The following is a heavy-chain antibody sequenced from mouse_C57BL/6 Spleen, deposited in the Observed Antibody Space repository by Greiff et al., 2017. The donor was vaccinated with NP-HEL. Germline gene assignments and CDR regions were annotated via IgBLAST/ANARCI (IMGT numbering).Heavy chain of an antibody. V-gene: IGHV7-1*01. Sequence: EVKVVESGGGLVQSGRSLRLSCATSGFTFSDFYMEWVRQAPGKGLEWIAASRNKANDYTTAYSASVKGRLIVSRDTSQSILYLQMNALRAEDTAVYYCARAPALVDGAMDYWGQGTSVTVSS. CDR1: GFTFSDFY. CDR3: ARAPALVDGAMDY. D-gene: IGHD2-5*01. J-gene: IGHJ4*01. CDR2: SRNKANDYTT.